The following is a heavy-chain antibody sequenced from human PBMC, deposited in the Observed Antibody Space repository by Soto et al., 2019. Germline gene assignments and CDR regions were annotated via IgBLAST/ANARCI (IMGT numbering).Heavy chain of an antibody. D-gene: IGHD3-3*01. J-gene: IGHJ4*02. CDR2: ISYDGSNK. CDR1: GFTFSSYG. CDR3: AKGGGGVTIFPGPVDY. Sequence: GGSLRLSCAASGFTFSSYGMHWVRQAPGKGLEWVAVISYDGSNKYYADSVKGRFTISRDNSKNTLYLQMNSLRAEDTAVYYCAKGGGGVTIFPGPVDYWGQGPLVPVSP. V-gene: IGHV3-30*18.